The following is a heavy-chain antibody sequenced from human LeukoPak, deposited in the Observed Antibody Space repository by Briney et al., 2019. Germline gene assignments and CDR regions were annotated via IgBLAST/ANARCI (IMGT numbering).Heavy chain of an antibody. J-gene: IGHJ3*02. CDR2: IIPIFGTA. Sequence: SVKVSCKASGGTFSSYAISWVRPAPGQGLEWMGGIIPIFGTANYAQKFQGRVTITTDESTSTAYMELSSLRSEDTAVYYCARGSVWNRKPDDAFDIWGQGTMVTVSS. V-gene: IGHV1-69*05. CDR3: ARGSVWNRKPDDAFDI. D-gene: IGHD1-1*01. CDR1: GGTFSSYA.